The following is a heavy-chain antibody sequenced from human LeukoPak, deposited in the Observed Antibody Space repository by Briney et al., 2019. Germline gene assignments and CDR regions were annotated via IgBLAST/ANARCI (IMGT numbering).Heavy chain of an antibody. CDR3: ARERGVQLERNLYH. D-gene: IGHD1-1*01. J-gene: IGHJ1*01. V-gene: IGHV1-2*02. Sequence: ASVKVSCTSSGYTFTDYYMYWVRQAPGQGLEWMGWINPYTGGTNYAQKFQGRVTMPRDSSISTAYMELSSLTSDDTAVYYCARERGVQLERNLYHWGQGTLVTVSS. CDR1: GYTFTDYY. CDR2: INPYTGGT.